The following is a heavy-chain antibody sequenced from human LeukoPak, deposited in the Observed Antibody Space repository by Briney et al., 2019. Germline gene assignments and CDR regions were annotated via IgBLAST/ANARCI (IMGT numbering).Heavy chain of an antibody. CDR2: ISYDGSNK. CDR1: GFTFSSYA. J-gene: IGHJ5*02. D-gene: IGHD2-15*01. V-gene: IGHV3-30-3*01. Sequence: PGGSLRLSCAASGFTFSSYAMHWVRQAPGKGLEWVAVISYDGSNKYYADSVKGRFTISRDNSKNTLYLQMNSLRAEDTAVYCCARGVVVAAIDPWGQGTLVTVSS. CDR3: ARGVVVAAIDP.